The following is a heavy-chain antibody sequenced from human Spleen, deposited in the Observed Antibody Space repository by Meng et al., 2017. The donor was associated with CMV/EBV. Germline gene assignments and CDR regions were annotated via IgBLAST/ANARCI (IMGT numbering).Heavy chain of an antibody. CDR3: ARTIVGASYFDY. CDR2: IYTSGST. V-gene: IGHV4-4*07. Sequence: QLPLPGVGPALVKPSATLSLTCIVSGGSSSSYYWSWIRQPAGKGLEWIGRIYTSGSTNYNPSLKSRVTMSVDTSKNQFSLKLSSVTAADTAVYYCARTIVGASYFDYWGQGTLVTVSS. CDR1: GGSSSSYY. J-gene: IGHJ4*02. D-gene: IGHD1-26*01.